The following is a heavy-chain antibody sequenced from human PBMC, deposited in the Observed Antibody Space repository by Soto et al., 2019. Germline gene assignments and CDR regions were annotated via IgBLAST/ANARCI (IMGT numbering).Heavy chain of an antibody. CDR3: AKVSSAWYAGFFDL. V-gene: IGHV3-23*01. J-gene: IGHJ4*02. CDR1: GFSFSSFA. D-gene: IGHD2-8*01. Sequence: GGSLRLSCRASGFSFSSFAMTWVRQAPGKGLEWVSGLSDSGGSIYYADSVKGRFTISRDNSMNTLYLQMNTLRAEDTAVYYCAKVSSAWYAGFFDLWGQGTLVTVSS. CDR2: LSDSGGSI.